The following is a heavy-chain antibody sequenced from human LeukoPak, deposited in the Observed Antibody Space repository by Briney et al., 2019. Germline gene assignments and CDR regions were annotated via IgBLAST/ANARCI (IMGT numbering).Heavy chain of an antibody. CDR3: AKDLYSSSWYAFDY. CDR2: ISGYNGNT. Sequence: ASVKVSCKTSGYTFTNHGISWVRQAPGQGLEWMGWISGYNGNTNYAQKFQGRVTMTTDTSTSTAYMELRSLRAEDTAVYYCAKDLYSSSWYAFDYWGQGTLVTVSS. D-gene: IGHD6-13*01. J-gene: IGHJ4*02. CDR1: GYTFTNHG. V-gene: IGHV1-18*01.